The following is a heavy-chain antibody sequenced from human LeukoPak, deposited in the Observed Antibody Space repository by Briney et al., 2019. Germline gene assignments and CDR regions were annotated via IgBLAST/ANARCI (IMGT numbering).Heavy chain of an antibody. CDR1: GFTFSSYG. J-gene: IGHJ6*03. CDR2: IWKDGSKE. D-gene: IGHD3-10*02. Sequence: AGGSLRLSCAASGFTFSSYGMHWVRQAPGKGLEWVAVIWKDGSKEYYGDSVKGRFTISRDNSKNTLYLQLNSLRAEDTAMYSCVRCSPYYYMDIWGKGTTVTVSS. CDR3: VRCSPYYYMDI. V-gene: IGHV3-33*01.